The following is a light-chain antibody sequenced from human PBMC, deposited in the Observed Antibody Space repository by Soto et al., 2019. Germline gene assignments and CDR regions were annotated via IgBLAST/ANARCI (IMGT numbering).Light chain of an antibody. CDR3: QRRNKWPLT. CDR1: QSVSSY. Sequence: EIVLTQSPATLSLSPGERATLSCRASQSVSSYLAWYQQQPGQAPRLLIYDASNRATGIPARFSGSGSGTDFTLTISSLEPDDFAVYFCQRRNKWPLTFGGGTKVEIK. CDR2: DAS. V-gene: IGKV3-11*01. J-gene: IGKJ4*01.